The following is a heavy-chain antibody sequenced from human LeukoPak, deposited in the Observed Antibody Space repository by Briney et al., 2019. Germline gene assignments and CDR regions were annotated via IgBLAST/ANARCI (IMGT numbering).Heavy chain of an antibody. Sequence: GGSLRLSWAASGFTFDDYAMHWVRQAPGKGLEWVSGISWNYGNIAYADSVKGRFTISRDNAKSFLYLEMNSLRTEDTALYYCTKDIGTGGSATVTTFLPYGMDVWGQGTTVTVSS. V-gene: IGHV3-9*01. CDR2: ISWNYGNI. CDR1: GFTFDDYA. J-gene: IGHJ6*02. D-gene: IGHD4-17*01. CDR3: TKDIGTGGSATVTTFLPYGMDV.